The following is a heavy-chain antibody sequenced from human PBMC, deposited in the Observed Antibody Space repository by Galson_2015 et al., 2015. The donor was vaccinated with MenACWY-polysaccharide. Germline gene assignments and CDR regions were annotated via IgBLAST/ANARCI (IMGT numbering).Heavy chain of an antibody. D-gene: IGHD5-18*01. V-gene: IGHV4-39*01. J-gene: IGHJ4*02. CDR3: ARHLQLWLNRGFDY. CDR2: IYYSGST. CDR1: GGSISSSSYY. Sequence: CTVSGGSISSSSYYWGWIRQPPGKGLEWIGSIYYSGSTYYNPSLKSRVTISVDTSKNQFSLKLSSVTAADTAVYYCARHLQLWLNRGFDYWGQGTLVTVSS.